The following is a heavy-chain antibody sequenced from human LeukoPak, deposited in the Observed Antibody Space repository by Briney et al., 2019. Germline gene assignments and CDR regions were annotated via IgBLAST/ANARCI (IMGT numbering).Heavy chain of an antibody. J-gene: IGHJ4*02. CDR2: ISAYNGNA. CDR1: GYAFTNYG. CDR3: ARDLTRTTTVIGY. D-gene: IGHD4-17*01. V-gene: IGHV1-18*01. Sequence: ASVKVSCKASGYAFTNYGISWVRQAPGQGLEWMGWISAYNGNANYAQKFQGRVTMTTDTPTSTAYMELRSLRSDDTAVYYCARDLTRTTTVIGYWGQGTLVTVSS.